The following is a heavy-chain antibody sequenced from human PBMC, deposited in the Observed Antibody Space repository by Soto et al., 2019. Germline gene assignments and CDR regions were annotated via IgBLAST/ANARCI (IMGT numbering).Heavy chain of an antibody. V-gene: IGHV1-69*13. CDR1: GGTFSSYA. D-gene: IGHD6-6*01. Sequence: SVKVSCKASGGTFSSYAISWVRQAPGQGLEWMGGIIPIFGTANYAQKFQGRVTITADESTSTAYMELSSLRSEDTAVYYCAREGGADGTYSSSTLDYWGQGTLVTVS. CDR3: AREGGADGTYSSSTLDY. CDR2: IIPIFGTA. J-gene: IGHJ4*02.